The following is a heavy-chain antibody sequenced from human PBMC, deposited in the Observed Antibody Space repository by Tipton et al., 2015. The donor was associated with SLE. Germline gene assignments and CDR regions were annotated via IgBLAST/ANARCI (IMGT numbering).Heavy chain of an antibody. V-gene: IGHV4-30-2*01. CDR2: IYHSGTT. Sequence: TLSLTCNVSGASISSDDYSWSWIRQPPGKGLEWIGFIYHSGTTYYTPSLKSRVTLSVDKSKNQFSLNLRSVTVADTAVYYCASELLRDYFSAWGPDYWGQGTLVTVSA. J-gene: IGHJ4*02. CDR1: GASISSDDYS. CDR3: ASELLRDYFSAWGPDY. D-gene: IGHD6-19*01.